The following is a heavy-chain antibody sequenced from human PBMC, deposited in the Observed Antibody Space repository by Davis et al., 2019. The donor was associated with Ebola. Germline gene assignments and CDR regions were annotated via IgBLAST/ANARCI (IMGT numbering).Heavy chain of an antibody. CDR3: ARDRVVVVAGRAIYYYGMDV. D-gene: IGHD2-15*01. J-gene: IGHJ6*02. CDR2: IYYSGST. CDR1: GGSISSSSYY. V-gene: IGHV4-39*07. Sequence: SETLSLTCTVSGGSISSSSYYWGWIRQPPGKGLEWIGSIYYSGSTYYNPSLKSRVTISVDTSKNQFSLKLSSVTAADTAVYYCARDRVVVVAGRAIYYYGMDVWGQGTTVTVSS.